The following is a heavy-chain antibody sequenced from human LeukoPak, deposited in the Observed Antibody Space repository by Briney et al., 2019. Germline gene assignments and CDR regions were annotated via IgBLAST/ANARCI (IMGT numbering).Heavy chain of an antibody. CDR2: IYYGGAT. D-gene: IGHD6-13*01. V-gene: IGHV4-59*01. CDR1: GGSICSNN. Sequence: SETLSLTCTVSGGSICSNNGNWLPQPPGKGLEGFGYIYYGGATNYNPSLKSRVTISVDTSKNQFSLRLSSVTAADTSVYYCASGSAVAAAGDYWGQGTLVTVSS. CDR3: ASGSAVAAAGDY. J-gene: IGHJ4*02.